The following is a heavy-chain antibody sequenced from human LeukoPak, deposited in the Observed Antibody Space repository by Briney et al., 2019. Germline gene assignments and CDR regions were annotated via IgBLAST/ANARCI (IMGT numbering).Heavy chain of an antibody. J-gene: IGHJ5*02. D-gene: IGHD3-10*01. V-gene: IGHV3-53*01. CDR3: ARGVLGVKPLDL. CDR2: IYGAGST. CDR1: GFTVSGNY. Sequence: PGGSLRLSCAASGFTVSGNYMSWVRQAPGKGLEWVSLIYGAGSTFYADSVKGRFTISRDNSNNTLYLQMNSLKAADTAVYYCARGVLGVKPLDLWGQGTLVTVSS.